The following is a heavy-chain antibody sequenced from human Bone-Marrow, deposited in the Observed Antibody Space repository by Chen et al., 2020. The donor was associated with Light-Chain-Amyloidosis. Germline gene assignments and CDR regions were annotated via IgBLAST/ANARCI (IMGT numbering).Heavy chain of an antibody. CDR3: AIVGPVAGRLDY. CDR2: IYYSGRT. J-gene: IGHJ4*02. V-gene: IGHV4-31*03. CDR1: GGSITSGGYY. D-gene: IGHD6-19*01. Sequence: QVQLQESGPGLVKPSQTLSLTCSVSGGSITSGGYYWTWIRQHPGKGLEWIGYIYYSGRTNYHPSLKSRITISVDTSKNQFSLNLSSVTAADTAVYYCAIVGPVAGRLDYWGQGPLVT.